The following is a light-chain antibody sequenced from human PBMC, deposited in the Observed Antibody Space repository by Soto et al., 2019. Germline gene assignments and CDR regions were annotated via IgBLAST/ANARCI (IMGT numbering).Light chain of an antibody. J-gene: IGKJ5*01. CDR2: GAS. CDR1: QSITSSF. V-gene: IGKV3-20*01. CDR3: QQYENSPIT. Sequence: EIVLTQSPGILSLSPGERASLSCWASQSITSSFLAWYQQKPGQAPRLLICGASSRATGIPDRFSGTGSETDFTLTINRLEPEDFAVYYCQQYENSPITFGQGTRLEIK.